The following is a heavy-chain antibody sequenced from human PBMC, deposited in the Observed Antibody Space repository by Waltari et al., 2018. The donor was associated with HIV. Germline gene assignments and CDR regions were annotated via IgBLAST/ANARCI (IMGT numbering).Heavy chain of an antibody. D-gene: IGHD6-6*01. Sequence: PGKGLEWIGSISYSGSTYYNPSLKSRVTISVDTSKNQFSLKLSSVTAADTAVYYCARDYSSLSGRDAFDIWGQGTMVTVSS. CDR2: ISYSGST. V-gene: IGHV4-39*07. J-gene: IGHJ3*02. CDR3: ARDYSSLSGRDAFDI.